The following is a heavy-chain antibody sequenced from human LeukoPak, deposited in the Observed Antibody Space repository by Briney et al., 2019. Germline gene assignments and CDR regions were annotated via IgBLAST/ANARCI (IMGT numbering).Heavy chain of an antibody. CDR3: ARDNFEHYYYYMDV. V-gene: IGHV4-4*07. CDR2: IYTSGST. J-gene: IGHJ6*03. CDR1: GGSISSYY. Sequence: SETLSLTCTVSGGSISSYYWSWIRQPAGKGLEWIGRIYTSGSTNYNPSLKSRVTMSVDTSKNQFSLKLSSVTAADTAVYYCARDNFEHYYYYMDVWGKGTTVTISS.